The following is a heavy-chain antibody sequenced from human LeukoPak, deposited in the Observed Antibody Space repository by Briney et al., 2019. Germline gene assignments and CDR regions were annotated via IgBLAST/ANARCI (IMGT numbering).Heavy chain of an antibody. J-gene: IGHJ3*02. D-gene: IGHD3-3*01. Sequence: GGSLRLSCAASGFTFDDYTMHWVRQAPGKGLEWVSLISWDGGSTYYADSVKGRFTISRDNSKNTLYLQMNSLRAEDTAVYYCAKGASYDFWSGYLAGDAFDIWGQGTMVTVSS. V-gene: IGHV3-43*01. CDR2: ISWDGGST. CDR3: AKGASYDFWSGYLAGDAFDI. CDR1: GFTFDDYT.